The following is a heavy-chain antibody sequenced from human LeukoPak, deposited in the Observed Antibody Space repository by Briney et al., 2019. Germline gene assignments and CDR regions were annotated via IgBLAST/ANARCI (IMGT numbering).Heavy chain of an antibody. CDR3: ASDRDFRLHY. V-gene: IGHV3-7*03. CDR2: INEDGSKK. D-gene: IGHD2-21*02. J-gene: IGHJ4*02. CDR1: GFVFSGYW. Sequence: GGSLRLSCAASGFVFSGYWMSWVRQAPGKGLEWVANINEDGSKKHYLDSVEGQFTISRDNAKNSLCLQMNSLRAEDTAVFYCASDRDFRLHYWGQVTQVTVSS.